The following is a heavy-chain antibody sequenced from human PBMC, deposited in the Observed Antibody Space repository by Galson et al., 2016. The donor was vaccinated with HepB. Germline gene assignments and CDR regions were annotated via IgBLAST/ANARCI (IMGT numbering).Heavy chain of an antibody. V-gene: IGHV3-30-3*01. D-gene: IGHD3-22*01. J-gene: IGHJ4*02. CDR2: VSYDGNTK. CDR3: VRAFTTTWYHFDY. Sequence: SLRLSCAASGFIFSNYAMHWVRQAPGKGLEWVGVVSYDGNTKWYAGSVMGRFTISRDNSKNTLFLQMNGLTAGDTALYYCVRAFTTTWYHFDYWGQGTVVTVSS. CDR1: GFIFSNYA.